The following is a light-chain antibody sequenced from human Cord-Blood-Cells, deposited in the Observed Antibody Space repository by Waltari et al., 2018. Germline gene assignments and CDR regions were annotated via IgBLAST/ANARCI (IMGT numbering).Light chain of an antibody. Sequence: DIQMTQSPSSLSASVGDSVTITCRASQSISRYLKWYQQKPGKAPKLLIYAASSLQSGVPSRFSGSGSGTDFTLTISSLQPEDFATYYCQQSYSTLWTFGQGTKVEIK. CDR2: AAS. CDR3: QQSYSTLWT. V-gene: IGKV1-39*01. CDR1: QSISRY. J-gene: IGKJ1*01.